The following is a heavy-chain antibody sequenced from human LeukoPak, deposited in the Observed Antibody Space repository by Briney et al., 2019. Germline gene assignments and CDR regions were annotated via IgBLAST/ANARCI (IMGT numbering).Heavy chain of an antibody. J-gene: IGHJ4*02. CDR3: ARVRAYYYDSSGYYWPSGFDY. CDR2: ISAYNGNT. Sequence: ASEKVSCKASGYTFTSYGISWVRQAPGQGLEWMGWISAYNGNTNYAQKLQGRVTMTTDTSTSTAYMELRSLRSDDTAVYYCARVRAYYYDSSGYYWPSGFDYWGQGTLVTVSS. CDR1: GYTFTSYG. D-gene: IGHD3-22*01. V-gene: IGHV1-18*01.